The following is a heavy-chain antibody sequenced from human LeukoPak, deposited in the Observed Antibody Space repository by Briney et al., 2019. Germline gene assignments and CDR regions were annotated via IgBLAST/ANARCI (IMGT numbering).Heavy chain of an antibody. Sequence: SETLSLACSVSGGSISSSGYFWGWIRQPPGKGLEWIGSIFYSGSTYYNPSLKSRVTISVDTSNNQFSLKLSSVTAADTAVYYCARIYCSSSTCYFPNWFDPWGQGILVTVSS. CDR2: IFYSGST. V-gene: IGHV4-39*01. J-gene: IGHJ5*02. D-gene: IGHD2-2*01. CDR3: ARIYCSSSTCYFPNWFDP. CDR1: GGSISSSGYF.